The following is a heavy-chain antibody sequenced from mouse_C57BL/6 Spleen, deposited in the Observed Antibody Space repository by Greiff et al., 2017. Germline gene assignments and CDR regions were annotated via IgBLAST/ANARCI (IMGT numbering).Heavy chain of an antibody. V-gene: IGHV1-50*01. CDR1: GYTFTSYW. CDR2: IDPSDSYT. J-gene: IGHJ3*01. Sequence: VQLQQPGAELVKPGASVKLSCKASGYTFTSYWMQWVQQRPGQGLEWIGEIDPSDSYTNYKHKFKGKATLTVDTSSSTAYMQLSSLTSEDSAVYYCAKACTDYWGQGTLVTVSA. CDR3: AKACTDY. D-gene: IGHD3-2*02.